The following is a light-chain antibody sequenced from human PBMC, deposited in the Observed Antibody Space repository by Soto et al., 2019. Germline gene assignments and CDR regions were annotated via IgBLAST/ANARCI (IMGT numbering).Light chain of an antibody. CDR3: SSYAGRVV. CDR2: EGT. CDR1: SSDVGSYNL. Sequence: QSALTQPASVSGSPGQSITISCTGTSSDVGSYNLVSWYQQHPGKAPKLIIYEGTHRPSGVSHRFSGSKSGNTASLTISGLEAEDEAHYYCSSYAGRVVFGGGTKLTFL. J-gene: IGLJ2*01. V-gene: IGLV2-23*01.